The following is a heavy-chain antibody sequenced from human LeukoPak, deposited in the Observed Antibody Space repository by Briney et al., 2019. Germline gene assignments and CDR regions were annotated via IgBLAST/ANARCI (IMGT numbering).Heavy chain of an antibody. CDR3: ARACSGGSCYGVSGGAFDI. J-gene: IGHJ3*02. D-gene: IGHD2-15*01. CDR1: GGSISSYY. Sequence: PSETLSLTCTVSGGSISSYYWSWIRQPPGKGLEWIGYIYYSGSTNYNPSLKSRVTISVDTSKNQFSLKLSSVTAADTAVYYCARACSGGSCYGVSGGAFDIWGQGTMVTVSS. V-gene: IGHV4-59*01. CDR2: IYYSGST.